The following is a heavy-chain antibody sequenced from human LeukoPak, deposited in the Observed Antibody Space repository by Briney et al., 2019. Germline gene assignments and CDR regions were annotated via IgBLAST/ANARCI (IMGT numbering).Heavy chain of an antibody. D-gene: IGHD6-13*01. CDR3: ARDQIAAAGKGGSLYYYYGMDV. J-gene: IGHJ6*02. CDR1: GFTFSSYW. Sequence: PGGSLRLSCAASGFTFSSYWMYWVRQAPGKGLVWVSRINTDGSSTSYADSVKGRFTISRDNAKNTLYLQMNSLRAEDTAVYYCARDQIAAAGKGGSLYYYYGMDVWGQGTTVTVSS. CDR2: INTDGSST. V-gene: IGHV3-74*01.